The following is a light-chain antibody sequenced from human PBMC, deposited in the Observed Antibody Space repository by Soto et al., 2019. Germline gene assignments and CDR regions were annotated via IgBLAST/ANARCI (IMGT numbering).Light chain of an antibody. Sequence: QSALTKPASVSGSPGQSITISCTGTSSDVGSYNYVSWYQQHPGKAPKLMIYEVSNRPSGVSSRFSGSKSGNTASLTISGLQAEDEADYYCSSYTSSGTLFGTGTKLTVL. J-gene: IGLJ1*01. CDR3: SSYTSSGTL. V-gene: IGLV2-14*01. CDR1: SSDVGSYNY. CDR2: EVS.